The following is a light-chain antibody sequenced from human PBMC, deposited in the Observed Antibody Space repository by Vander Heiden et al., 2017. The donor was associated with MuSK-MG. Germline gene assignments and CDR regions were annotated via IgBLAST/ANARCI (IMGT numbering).Light chain of an antibody. J-gene: IGLJ2*01. V-gene: IGLV1-40*01. CDR3: HSFDRGLRGSV. CDR2: GYN. Sequence: QSVLTQPPSVSGAPRQRLAISCTRSSSNIGAGYDVHWYQQLPGRAPRLLIYGYNNRPSGVPDRFSGSKSGSSASLVITGLQAEDEADYHCHSFDRGLRGSVFGGGTKLTVL. CDR1: SSNIGAGYD.